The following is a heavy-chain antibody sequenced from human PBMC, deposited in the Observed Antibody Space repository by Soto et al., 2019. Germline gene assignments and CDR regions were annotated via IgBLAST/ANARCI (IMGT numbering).Heavy chain of an antibody. CDR3: ARDGHYDSSGYKVYYGMDV. CDR1: GGTFSSYT. V-gene: IGHV1-69*08. CDR2: IIPILGIA. Sequence: QVQLVQSGAEVKKPGSSVKVSCKASGGTFSSYTISWVRQAPGRGLEWMGRIIPILGIANYAQKFQGRVTITADKSTSTAYMELSSLRSEDTAVYYCARDGHYDSSGYKVYYGMDVWGQGTTVTVSS. J-gene: IGHJ6*02. D-gene: IGHD3-22*01.